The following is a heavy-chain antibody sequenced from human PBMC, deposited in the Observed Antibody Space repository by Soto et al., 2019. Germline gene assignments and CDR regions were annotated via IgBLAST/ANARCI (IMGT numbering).Heavy chain of an antibody. Sequence: GGSLRLSCVASGIAFSSYAMNWVRQAPGKGLEWVSVISGSGGSTNYADSVKGRFTISRDNSENTLYLQMNSLRVEDTAVYYCAKSNSGLQSLFAFWAQGTLVTVS. V-gene: IGHV3-23*01. J-gene: IGHJ4*02. CDR1: GIAFSSYA. CDR2: ISGSGGST. CDR3: AKSNSGLQSLFAF. D-gene: IGHD6-19*01.